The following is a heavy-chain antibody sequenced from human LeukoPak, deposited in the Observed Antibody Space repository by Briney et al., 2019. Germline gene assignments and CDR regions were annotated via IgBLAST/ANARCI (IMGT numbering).Heavy chain of an antibody. D-gene: IGHD2-15*01. V-gene: IGHV4-30-2*01. CDR2: IYHSGST. CDR1: GGSISSGGYY. CDR3: AREGCSGGSCYDY. Sequence: SQTLSLTCTVSGGSISSGGYYWSWIRQPPGKGLEWIGYIYHSGSTYYNPSLKSRVTISVDTSKNQFSLKLSSVTAADTAVYYCAREGCSGGSCYDYWGQGTLVTVSS. J-gene: IGHJ4*02.